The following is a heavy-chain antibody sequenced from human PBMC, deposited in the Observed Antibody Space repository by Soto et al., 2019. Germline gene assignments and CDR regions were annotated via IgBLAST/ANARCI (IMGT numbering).Heavy chain of an antibody. D-gene: IGHD2-15*01. V-gene: IGHV1-3*02. CDR2: SNAGNGNT. Sequence: ASVKVSCKASGYTFTSYAMHWVRQAPGQRLEWMGWSNAGNGNTKYSQEFQGRVTITRDTSASTAYMELSSLRSEDTAVYYCASSGLAVLSGFYYPDMDVWGQGTTVTVSS. CDR1: GYTFTSYA. J-gene: IGHJ6*02. CDR3: ASSGLAVLSGFYYPDMDV.